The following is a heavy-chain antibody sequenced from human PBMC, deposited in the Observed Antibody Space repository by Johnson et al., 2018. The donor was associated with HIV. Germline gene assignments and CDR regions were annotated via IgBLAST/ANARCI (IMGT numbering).Heavy chain of an antibody. CDR3: AKDQLVGATYAAFDI. J-gene: IGHJ3*02. V-gene: IGHV3-30*02. D-gene: IGHD1-26*01. CDR2: IRYDGSNK. Sequence: QVQLVESGGGVVQPGASLRLSCSASGFTFSSYGMHWVRQAPGKGLEWVAFIRYDGSNKYYSDSVKARFTISRDNSKNTLYLKMNSLRPEDTAVYYCAKDQLVGATYAAFDIWGQGTMLTVSS. CDR1: GFTFSSYG.